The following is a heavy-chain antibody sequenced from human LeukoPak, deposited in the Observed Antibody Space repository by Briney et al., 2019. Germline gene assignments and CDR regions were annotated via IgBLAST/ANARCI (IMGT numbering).Heavy chain of an antibody. Sequence: SETLSLTCTVSGGSISSSSYYWDWIRQPPGKGPEWIGAIYYSGNTNYNPSLKSRVTISVDTSKNQFSLKLSSVTAADTAVYYCARHRIPAALASAFDYWGQGTLATVSS. D-gene: IGHD2-2*01. V-gene: IGHV4-39*01. J-gene: IGHJ4*02. CDR1: GGSISSSSYY. CDR3: ARHRIPAALASAFDY. CDR2: IYYSGNT.